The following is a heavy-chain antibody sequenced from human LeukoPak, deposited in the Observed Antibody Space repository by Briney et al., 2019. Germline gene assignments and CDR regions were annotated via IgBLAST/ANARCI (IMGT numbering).Heavy chain of an antibody. J-gene: IGHJ3*02. D-gene: IGHD3-10*01. CDR3: ARGNLVRGYLDDFDI. V-gene: IGHV4-61*02. CDR1: GGSITSGSYY. Sequence: SSQTLSLTCSVSGGSITSGSYYWSWIRQPAGKGLEWIGRIYTDGTTNYNPSLQSRVTISVDTSKNQFSLKLSSVTAADTAVYYCARGNLVRGYLDDFDIWGQGTMVTVSS. CDR2: IYTDGTT.